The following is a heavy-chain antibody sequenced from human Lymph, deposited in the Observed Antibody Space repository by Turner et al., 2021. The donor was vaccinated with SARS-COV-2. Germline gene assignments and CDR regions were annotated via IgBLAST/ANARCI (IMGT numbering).Heavy chain of an antibody. Sequence: QVQLVQSGAEVKKPGASVQVSCQASGYTLTGYHMHWVRQAPGQGLEWMGWIHPNSGGTNYAQKFQGRVTMTRDTSISTAYMDLSRLRSDDTAMYYCARSRDLQSMVRGVDPFDYWGQGTLVTVSS. CDR1: GYTLTGYH. D-gene: IGHD3-10*01. CDR2: IHPNSGGT. CDR3: ARSRDLQSMVRGVDPFDY. J-gene: IGHJ4*02. V-gene: IGHV1-2*02.